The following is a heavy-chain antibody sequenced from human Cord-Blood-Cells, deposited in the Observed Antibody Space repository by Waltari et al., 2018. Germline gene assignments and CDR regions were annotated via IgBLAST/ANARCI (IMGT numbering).Heavy chain of an antibody. CDR1: GYTFTGFY. CDR2: INPNSGGT. CDR3: ARDFCSSTSCYDY. D-gene: IGHD2-2*01. J-gene: IGHJ4*02. Sequence: QGQLGPSGAEVKKPGASVKGSCKASGYTFTGFYIHLGATAPGQGLEWMGRINPNSGGTNYAQKFQGRVTMTRDTSISTAYMELSRLRSDDTAVYYCARDFCSSTSCYDYWGQGTLVTVSS. V-gene: IGHV1-2*06.